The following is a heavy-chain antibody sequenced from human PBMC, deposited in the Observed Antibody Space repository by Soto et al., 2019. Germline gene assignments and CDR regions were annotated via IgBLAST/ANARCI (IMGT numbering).Heavy chain of an antibody. CDR3: ARHFDGWFDP. CDR2: IYHSGST. J-gene: IGHJ5*02. Sequence: PSETLSLTCTVSGGSISSGGYYWSWIRQHPGKGLEWIGYIYHSGSTYYNPSLKSRVTISVDRSKNQFSLKVNSVTAADTAVYYCARHFDGWFDPWGQGILVTVSS. CDR1: GGSISSGGYY. V-gene: IGHV4-39*01.